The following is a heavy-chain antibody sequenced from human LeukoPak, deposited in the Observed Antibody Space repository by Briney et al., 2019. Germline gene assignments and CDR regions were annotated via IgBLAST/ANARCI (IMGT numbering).Heavy chain of an antibody. CDR1: GYIFTGYY. J-gene: IGHJ4*02. D-gene: IGHD3-22*01. V-gene: IGHV1-2*02. CDR3: ATVNYYDRSLQY. Sequence: AASVKVSCKASGYIFTGYYMHWVRQAPGQGLEWMGWINPNSGGTNYAQKLQGRVTMTTDTSTSTAYMELRSLRSDDTAVYYCATVNYYDRSLQYWGQGTLVTVSS. CDR2: INPNSGGT.